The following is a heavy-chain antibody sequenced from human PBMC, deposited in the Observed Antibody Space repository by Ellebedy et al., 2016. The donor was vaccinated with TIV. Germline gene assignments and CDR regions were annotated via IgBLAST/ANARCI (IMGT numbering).Heavy chain of an antibody. CDR1: GFTFSNAW. D-gene: IGHD3-22*01. CDR2: IKSKTDGGTT. V-gene: IGHV3-15*01. J-gene: IGHJ4*02. CDR3: TTPHYYDSSGSN. Sequence: GESLKISCAASGFTFSNAWMSWVRQAPGKGLEWVGRIKSKTDGGTTDYAAPVKGRFTISRDDSKNTLYLQMNSLKTEDTAVYYCTTPHYYDSSGSNWGQGTLVTVSS.